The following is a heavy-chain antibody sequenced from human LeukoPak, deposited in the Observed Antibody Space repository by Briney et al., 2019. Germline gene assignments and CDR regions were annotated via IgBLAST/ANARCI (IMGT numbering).Heavy chain of an antibody. CDR3: ARVGPYIDVDP. CDR1: GVSFRNRPYY. CDR2: IYTTGDT. J-gene: IGHJ5*02. Sequence: PAQTLSLTCTVSGVSFRNRPYYWSWLPQPGGKGLEWIGRIYTTGDTHYNPSLKSRVTISVDTSKNQFSLQLSSLTASDTAVYYCARVGPYIDVDPWGQGTLVIVSS. D-gene: IGHD5-12*01. V-gene: IGHV4-61*02.